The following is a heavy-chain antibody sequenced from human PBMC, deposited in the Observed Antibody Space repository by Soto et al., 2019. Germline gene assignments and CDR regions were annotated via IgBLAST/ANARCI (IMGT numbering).Heavy chain of an antibody. CDR3: QRESGSRNRNVFNI. D-gene: IGHD6-25*01. J-gene: IGHJ3*02. V-gene: IGHV4-39*02. CDR1: GGSISTSNYY. Sequence: PSETLSLTCIVSGGSISTSNYYWAWIRQPPGKALEWIGSIHFSESTYYNPSLWSRVTISVDTSQNQISLSLGSVTAADTAVYYCQRESGSRNRNVFNIWGNGTMATVSS. CDR2: IHFSEST.